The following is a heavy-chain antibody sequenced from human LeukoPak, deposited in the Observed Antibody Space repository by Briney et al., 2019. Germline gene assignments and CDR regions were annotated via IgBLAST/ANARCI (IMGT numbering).Heavy chain of an antibody. V-gene: IGHV3-21*01. CDR1: GFSFSTSG. J-gene: IGHJ1*01. CDR3: ARDENAYCSGGSCSYFQH. Sequence: GGSLRLSCVASGFSFSTSGMHWVRQAPGKGLEWVSSISSSSSYIYYADSVRGRFTISRDNARNSLYLQMNSLRGEDTAVYYCARDENAYCSGGSCSYFQHWGQGTLVTVSS. CDR2: ISSSSSYI. D-gene: IGHD2-15*01.